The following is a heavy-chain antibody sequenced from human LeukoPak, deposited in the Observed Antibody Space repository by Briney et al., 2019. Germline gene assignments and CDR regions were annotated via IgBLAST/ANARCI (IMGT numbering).Heavy chain of an antibody. CDR2: IIPIFGTA. CDR3: ARTKVAATSFDAFDI. CDR1: GGTFSSYA. J-gene: IGHJ3*02. Sequence: SVKVSCKASGGTFSSYAISWVRQAPGQGLEWMGGIIPIFGTANYAQKFQGRVTITADESTSTAYMELSSLRSEDAAVYYCARTKVAATSFDAFDIWGQGTMVTVSS. V-gene: IGHV1-69*13. D-gene: IGHD2-15*01.